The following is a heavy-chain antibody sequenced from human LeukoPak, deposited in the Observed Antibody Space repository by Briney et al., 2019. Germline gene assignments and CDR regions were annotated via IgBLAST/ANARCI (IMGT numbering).Heavy chain of an antibody. D-gene: IGHD2-15*01. CDR3: ARHEGGGFYSRSFDV. J-gene: IGHJ3*01. CDR2: IYYSGST. V-gene: IGHV4-39*01. Sequence: PSETLSLTCTVSGGSISSGSYYWGWIRQPPGKGLEWIGSIYYSGSTYYNPSLKSRVTISVDTSKNQFSLKLSSVTAADTAVYYCARHEGGGFYSRSFDVWGQGTLVTVSS. CDR1: GGSISSGSYY.